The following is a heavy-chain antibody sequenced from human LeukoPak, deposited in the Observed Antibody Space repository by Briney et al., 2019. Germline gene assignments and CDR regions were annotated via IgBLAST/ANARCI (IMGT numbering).Heavy chain of an antibody. D-gene: IGHD2-8*01. J-gene: IGHJ4*02. CDR1: GGSISSYY. CDR3: ARVLLRGYAFDY. CDR2: IYYSGST. Sequence: SETLSLTCTVSGGSISSYYWSWIRQPPGKGLEWIGYIYYSGSTNYNPSLKSRVTISVDTSKNQFSLKLSSVTAADTAVYYCARVLLRGYAFDYWGQGTLVTVSS. V-gene: IGHV4-59*01.